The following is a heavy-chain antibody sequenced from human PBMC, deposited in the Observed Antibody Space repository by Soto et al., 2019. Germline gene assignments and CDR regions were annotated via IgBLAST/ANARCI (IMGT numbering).Heavy chain of an antibody. CDR1: GYTFTSYA. D-gene: IGHD5-12*01. Sequence: QVQLVQSGAEVKKPGASVKVSCKASGYTFTSYAMHWVRQAPGQRLEWMGWINAGNGNTKYSQKFQGRVTITRDTSASXDYXEXNSLRSEDTSVYYCARDKFPRVEIASNNGYGYGMEVWGQGTTVTVSS. V-gene: IGHV1-3*01. CDR3: ARDKFPRVEIASNNGYGYGMEV. J-gene: IGHJ6*02. CDR2: INAGNGNT.